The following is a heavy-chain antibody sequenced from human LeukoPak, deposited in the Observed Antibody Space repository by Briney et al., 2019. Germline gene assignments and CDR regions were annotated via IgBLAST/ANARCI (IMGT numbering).Heavy chain of an antibody. J-gene: IGHJ4*02. CDR3: AKSYSGSYSRSYFDY. Sequence: PGGSLRLSCAASGFTFSSYAMSWVRQVPGKGLEWVSAISGSGGNTYYADSVKGRFTISRDNSENTLYLQMNSLRAEDTAVYYCAKSYSGSYSRSYFDYWGQGTLVTVSS. CDR2: ISGSGGNT. D-gene: IGHD1-26*01. CDR1: GFTFSSYA. V-gene: IGHV3-23*01.